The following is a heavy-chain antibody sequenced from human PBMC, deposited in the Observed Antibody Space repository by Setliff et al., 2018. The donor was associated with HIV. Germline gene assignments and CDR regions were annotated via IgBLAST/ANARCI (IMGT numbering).Heavy chain of an antibody. V-gene: IGHV1-46*01. CDR2: INPRGDKT. Sequence: EASVMVSCKASGYTFSGYYMHWVRQAPGQGLEWMGIINPRGDKTTYAQRFQGRVTVTRDTSTSTVFMDLSSLASDDTAIYYCARDGEGEAAAGDYFDHWGQGTLVTVSS. CDR1: GYTFSGYY. J-gene: IGHJ4*02. CDR3: ARDGEGEAAAGDYFDH. D-gene: IGHD6-13*01.